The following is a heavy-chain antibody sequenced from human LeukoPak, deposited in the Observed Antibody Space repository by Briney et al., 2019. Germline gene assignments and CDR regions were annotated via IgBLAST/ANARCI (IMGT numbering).Heavy chain of an antibody. CDR2: IYTSGST. CDR3: ARVVLTGDTFSYYYYGMDV. D-gene: IGHD7-27*01. V-gene: IGHV4-4*09. CDR1: GGSISSYY. Sequence: SETLSLTCTVSGGSISSYYWSWIRQPPGKGLEWIGYIYTSGSTNYNPSLKSRVTISVDTSKNQFSLKLSSVTAADTAVYYCARVVLTGDTFSYYYYGMDVWGQGTTVTVSS. J-gene: IGHJ6*02.